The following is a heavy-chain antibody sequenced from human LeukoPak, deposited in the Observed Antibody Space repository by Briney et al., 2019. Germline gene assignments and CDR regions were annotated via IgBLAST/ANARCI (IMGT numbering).Heavy chain of an antibody. CDR3: ASIFRFLYPFDH. D-gene: IGHD3-3*01. J-gene: IGHJ4*02. CDR1: GYTFTGYY. Sequence: ASVKASCKASGYTFTGYYIHCVRQAPGQGLEWMGWINPNSGGTNYAQTFRGRVTITRDTSISTAYMELRRLRSDDTAVYYCASIFRFLYPFDHWGQXXXXXVSX. V-gene: IGHV1-2*02. CDR2: INPNSGGT.